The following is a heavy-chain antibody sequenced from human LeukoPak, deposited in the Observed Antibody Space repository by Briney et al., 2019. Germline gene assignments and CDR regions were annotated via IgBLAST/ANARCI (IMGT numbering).Heavy chain of an antibody. Sequence: GGSLRLSCAASGFSLSSYAMSWVRQAPGKGLEWVSAISSTDAGTYHADSVRGRFTISRDSSKNTLYLQMNSLRAEDTAVYYCAKVPLRTGLKYFDYWGQGTLVTVSS. D-gene: IGHD3/OR15-3a*01. CDR2: ISSTDAGT. V-gene: IGHV3-23*01. CDR3: AKVPLRTGLKYFDY. CDR1: GFSLSSYA. J-gene: IGHJ4*02.